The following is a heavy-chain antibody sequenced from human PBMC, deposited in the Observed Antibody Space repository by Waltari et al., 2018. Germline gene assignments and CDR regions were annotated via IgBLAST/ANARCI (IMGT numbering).Heavy chain of an antibody. D-gene: IGHD3-22*01. V-gene: IGHV4-59*11. J-gene: IGHJ2*01. CDR1: GGSISSHY. Sequence: HVQLQESGPGLVKPSETLSLTCTVSGGSISSHYWSWIRQPPGKGLEWIGYIYYSGSTNYNPSLKSRVTISVDTSKNQFSLKLSSVTAADTAVYYCARTDSSGYTHWYFDLWGRGTLVTVSS. CDR2: IYYSGST. CDR3: ARTDSSGYTHWYFDL.